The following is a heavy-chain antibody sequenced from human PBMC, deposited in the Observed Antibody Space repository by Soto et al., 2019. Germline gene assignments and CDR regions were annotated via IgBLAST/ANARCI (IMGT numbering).Heavy chain of an antibody. Sequence: SETLSLTCTVSGGSISSNYWSWIRQPPGKGLEWIVYIFHSGSTTYNPCLKSRVTMSVDTSKNQFSMNLSSVTAADTAVYYCARVDDDFWSGSSPSSYGMDVGGQGTTVPVSS. J-gene: IGHJ6*02. V-gene: IGHV4-59*01. CDR2: IFHSGST. CDR3: ARVDDDFWSGSSPSSYGMDV. CDR1: GGSISSNY. D-gene: IGHD3-3*01.